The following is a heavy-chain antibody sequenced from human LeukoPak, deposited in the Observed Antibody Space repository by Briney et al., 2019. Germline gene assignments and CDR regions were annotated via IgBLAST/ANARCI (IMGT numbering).Heavy chain of an antibody. V-gene: IGHV1-69*05. Sequence: GASVKVSCKASGGTFSSYAISWVRQAPGQGLEWMGRIIPIFGTANYAQKFQGRVTITTDESTSTAYMELSSLRSEDTAVYYCAMEPPYYDSSGYYYYFDYWGQGTLVTVSS. J-gene: IGHJ4*02. CDR3: AMEPPYYDSSGYYYYFDY. D-gene: IGHD3-22*01. CDR1: GGTFSSYA. CDR2: IIPIFGTA.